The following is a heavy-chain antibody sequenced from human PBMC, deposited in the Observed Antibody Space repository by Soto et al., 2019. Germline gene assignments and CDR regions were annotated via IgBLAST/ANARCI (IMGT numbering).Heavy chain of an antibody. D-gene: IGHD2-21*02. CDR2: INAGNGNT. CDR1: GYTFTSYA. Sequence: QVQLVQSGAEEKKPGASVKVSCKASGYTFTSYAMHWVRQAPGQRLEWMGWINAGNGNTKYSQKFQGRVTITRDTSAITPCGEVGGLSSEDTGVYSSPGSIVVVTPLASWGQGPRVTFSS. CDR3: PGSIVVVTPLAS. V-gene: IGHV1-3*05. J-gene: IGHJ5*01.